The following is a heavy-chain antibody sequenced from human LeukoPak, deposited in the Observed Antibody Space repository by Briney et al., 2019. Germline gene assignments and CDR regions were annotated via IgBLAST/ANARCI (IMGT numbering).Heavy chain of an antibody. V-gene: IGHV4-59*11. D-gene: IGHD3-22*01. Sequence: SETLSLTCTVSGGSIGSHYWSWIRQPPGSGPEWIGYVFYSGTTNYNPSLKSRVTISVDTSKNQFSLKLSSVTAADTAVYYCARDYYDNRGEAFDIWGLGTMVTVSS. CDR2: VFYSGTT. CDR3: ARDYYDNRGEAFDI. CDR1: GGSIGSHY. J-gene: IGHJ3*02.